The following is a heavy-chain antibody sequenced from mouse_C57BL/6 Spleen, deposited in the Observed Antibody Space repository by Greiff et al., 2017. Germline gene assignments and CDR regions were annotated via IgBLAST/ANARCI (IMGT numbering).Heavy chain of an antibody. Sequence: EVMLVESGGGLVKPGGSLKLSCAASGFTFSSYAMSWVRQTPEKRLEWVATISDGGSYTYYPDNVQGRFTISRDNAKNNLYLQMSHLKSEDTAMYYCARDPDYYAMDYWGQGTSVTVSS. CDR3: ARDPDYYAMDY. CDR2: ISDGGSYT. V-gene: IGHV5-4*01. CDR1: GFTFSSYA. J-gene: IGHJ4*01.